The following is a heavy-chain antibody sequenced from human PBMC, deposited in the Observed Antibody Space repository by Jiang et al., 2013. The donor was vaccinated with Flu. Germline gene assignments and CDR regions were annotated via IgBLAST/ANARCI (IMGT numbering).Heavy chain of an antibody. D-gene: IGHD3-22*01. CDR2: VYHSGMT. CDR3: ARDKGNYYFDSSAYCHFDY. V-gene: IGHV4-38-2*02. Sequence: PSETLSLTCTVSGYSINSGYYWGWIRQPPGKELEWLGSVYHSGMTYYSPSVRSRVTMSVDTSKNQFSLRLSSVTAADTAMYYCARDKGNYYFDSSAYCHFDYWGQGALVTVSS. J-gene: IGHJ4*02. CDR1: GYSINSGYY.